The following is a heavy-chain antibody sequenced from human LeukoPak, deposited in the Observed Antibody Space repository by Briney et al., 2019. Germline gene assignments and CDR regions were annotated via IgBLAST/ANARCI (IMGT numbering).Heavy chain of an antibody. D-gene: IGHD3-10*01. CDR3: ARGTGEFDY. Sequence: SETLSLTCAVSGGSISSYYWSWIRQPPGKGLEWIGYIYYSGSTNYNPSLKSRVTMSVDTSKNQFSLKLSSVTAADTAVYYCARGTGEFDYWGQGTLVTVSS. J-gene: IGHJ4*02. CDR2: IYYSGST. CDR1: GGSISSYY. V-gene: IGHV4-59*01.